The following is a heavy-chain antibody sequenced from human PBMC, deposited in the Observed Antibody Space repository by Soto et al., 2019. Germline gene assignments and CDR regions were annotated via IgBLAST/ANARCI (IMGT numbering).Heavy chain of an antibody. V-gene: IGHV3-30-3*01. CDR3: ARESNSASCGGDCYCDY. CDR2: ISYDGSNK. CDR1: GFTFSSYA. J-gene: IGHJ4*02. Sequence: GGSLRLSCAASGFTFSSYAMHWVRQAPGKGLEWVAVISYDGSNKYYADSVKGRFTISRDNSKNTLYLQMNSLRAEDTAVYYCARESNSASCGGDCYCDYWGQGTLVTVSS. D-gene: IGHD2-21*02.